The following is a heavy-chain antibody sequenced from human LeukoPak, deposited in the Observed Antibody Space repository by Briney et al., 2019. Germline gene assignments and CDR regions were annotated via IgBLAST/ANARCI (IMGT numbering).Heavy chain of an antibody. D-gene: IGHD6-19*01. J-gene: IGHJ4*02. CDR3: AREGKWLVRSPMGDY. CDR2: MNPNSGNT. CDR1: GYTFTSYD. Sequence: ASVTVSCKASGYTFTSYDFNWVRQAPGQGLEWMGWMNPNSGNTGYAQKFQGRVTMTRNTSISTAYMELSSLRSEDTAVYYCAREGKWLVRSPMGDYWGQGTLVTVSS. V-gene: IGHV1-8*01.